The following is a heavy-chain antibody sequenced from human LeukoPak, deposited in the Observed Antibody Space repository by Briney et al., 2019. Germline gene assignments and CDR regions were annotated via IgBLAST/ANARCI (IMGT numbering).Heavy chain of an antibody. V-gene: IGHV3-7*04. Sequence: GGSLRLSCAASGFTFSSYSMNWVRQAPGKGLEWVANIKQDGSQTYYVDSVRGRFTISRDNAKNSLYLQMNSLTAEDTAVYYCARLYCSGATCYANLDYWGQGTLVAVSS. D-gene: IGHD2-15*01. CDR1: GFTFSSYS. CDR2: IKQDGSQT. CDR3: ARLYCSGATCYANLDY. J-gene: IGHJ4*02.